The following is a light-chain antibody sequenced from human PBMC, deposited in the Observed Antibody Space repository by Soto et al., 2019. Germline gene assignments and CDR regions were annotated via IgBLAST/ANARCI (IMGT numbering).Light chain of an antibody. CDR1: HSITSSY. CDR2: GVS. V-gene: IGKV3-20*01. CDR3: QQYSSLPHT. Sequence: ENVLTQSPGTLSLSPGERSTLSCRAPHSITSSYFAWYQQKPGQAPRLLIYGVSSRATDVPDRFSGSGSGTDFTLTISRLEPEDFVVYYCQQYSSLPHTFGQGTKLEVK. J-gene: IGKJ2*01.